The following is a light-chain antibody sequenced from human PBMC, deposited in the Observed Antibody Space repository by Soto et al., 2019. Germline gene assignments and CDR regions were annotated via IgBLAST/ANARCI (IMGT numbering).Light chain of an antibody. CDR2: LEGSGSY. J-gene: IGLJ2*01. CDR3: ETWDSNTRV. V-gene: IGLV4-60*02. CDR1: SGHSSYI. Sequence: QPVLTQSSSASASLGSSVKLTCTLSSGHSSYIIEWHQQQPGKAPRYLMKLEGSGSYNKGSGVPGRFSGSSSGADRYLTISNLQFEDEADYYCETWDSNTRVFGEGTKLTVL.